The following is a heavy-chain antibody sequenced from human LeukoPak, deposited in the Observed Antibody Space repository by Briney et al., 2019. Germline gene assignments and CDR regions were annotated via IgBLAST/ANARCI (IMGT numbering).Heavy chain of an antibody. D-gene: IGHD6-19*01. Sequence: GGSLRLSCAASGFTVHSNYMSWVRQAPGKGLEWVGRIKSKTDGGTADYAAPVKGRFTISRDDSKNTLYLQMNSLKTEDTAVYYCTTTGIAVAGDWFDPWGQGTLVTVSS. CDR2: IKSKTDGGTA. CDR1: GFTVHSNY. J-gene: IGHJ5*02. CDR3: TTTGIAVAGDWFDP. V-gene: IGHV3-15*01.